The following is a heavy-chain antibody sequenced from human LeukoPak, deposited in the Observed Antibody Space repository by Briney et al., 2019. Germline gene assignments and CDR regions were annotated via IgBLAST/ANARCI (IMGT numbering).Heavy chain of an antibody. J-gene: IGHJ4*02. CDR1: GGSFSGYY. D-gene: IGHD2-8*01. Sequence: PSETLSLACAVYGGSFSGYYWSWIRQPPGKGLEWLGENNHSGSTNYNPSLKSRVTISVDTSKNQFSLKLSSVTAADTAVYYCAREKIVLMVYAIQGGFDYWGQGTLVTVSS. CDR3: AREKIVLMVYAIQGGFDY. V-gene: IGHV4-34*01. CDR2: NNHSGST.